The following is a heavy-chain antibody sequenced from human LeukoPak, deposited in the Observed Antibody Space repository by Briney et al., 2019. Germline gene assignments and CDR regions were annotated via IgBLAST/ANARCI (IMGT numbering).Heavy chain of an antibody. CDR2: IIPVFGTE. J-gene: IGHJ6*03. V-gene: IGHV1-69*05. CDR3: ARGRTSSSAFGDYYYMDV. Sequence: RASVKVSCKASGGTFSPYAISWVRQAPGQGLEWMGVIIPVFGTENYSQNFQGRVTITTDESTSTAYLELRSLRSDDTAVYYCARGRTSSSAFGDYYYMDVWGTGTSVTVSS. D-gene: IGHD6-6*01. CDR1: GGTFSPYA.